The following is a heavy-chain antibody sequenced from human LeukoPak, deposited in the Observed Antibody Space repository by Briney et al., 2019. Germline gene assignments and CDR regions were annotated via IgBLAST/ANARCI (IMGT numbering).Heavy chain of an antibody. CDR2: IYYSGST. D-gene: IGHD3-10*01. CDR1: GGSISSYY. Sequence: SETLSLTCTVSGGSISSYYWSWLRQPPGKGLEWIGYIYYSGSTNYNPSLKSRVTISVDTSKNQFSLKLSSVTAADTAVYYCARVLTLRFGEYYFDYWGQGTLVTVSS. J-gene: IGHJ4*02. CDR3: ARVLTLRFGEYYFDY. V-gene: IGHV4-59*01.